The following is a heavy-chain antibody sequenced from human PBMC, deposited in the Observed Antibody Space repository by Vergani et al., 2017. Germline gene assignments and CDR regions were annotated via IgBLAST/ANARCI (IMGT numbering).Heavy chain of an antibody. J-gene: IGHJ5*02. V-gene: IGHV4-34*01. CDR2: INHSGST. Sequence: QVQLQQWGAGLLKPSETLSLTCAVHGGSFSGYYWSWIRQPPGKGLEWIGEINHSGSTNYNPSLKSRVTISVDTSKNQFSLKLSSVTAADTAVYYCARGSWFDPWGQGTLVTVSS. CDR1: GGSFSGYY. CDR3: ARGSWFDP.